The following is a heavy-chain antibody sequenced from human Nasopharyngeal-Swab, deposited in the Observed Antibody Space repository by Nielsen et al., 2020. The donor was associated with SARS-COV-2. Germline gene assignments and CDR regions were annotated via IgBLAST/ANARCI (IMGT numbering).Heavy chain of an antibody. Sequence: SVKVSCKASGGTFSSYAISWVRQAPGQGLEWMGGIIPIFGTANYAQKFRGRVTITADKSTSTAYMELSSLRSEDTAVYYCARDQPWLDLGGAFDIWGQGTMVTVSS. V-gene: IGHV1-69*06. CDR3: ARDQPWLDLGGAFDI. CDR1: GGTFSSYA. D-gene: IGHD6-19*01. J-gene: IGHJ3*02. CDR2: IIPIFGTA.